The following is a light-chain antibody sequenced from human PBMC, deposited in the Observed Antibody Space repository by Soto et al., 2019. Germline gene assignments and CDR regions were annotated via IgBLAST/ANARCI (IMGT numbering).Light chain of an antibody. CDR1: SSNIGSNY. V-gene: IGLV1-47*01. CDR2: RNN. J-gene: IGLJ1*01. CDR3: AAWDDSLSGYV. Sequence: VLTQPPSASGTPGQRVTISCSGSSSNIGSNYVYWYQQLPGTAPKLLIYRNNQRPSGVPDRFSGSKSGTSASLAISGLRSEDESDYYCAAWDDSLSGYVFGTGNKVTVL.